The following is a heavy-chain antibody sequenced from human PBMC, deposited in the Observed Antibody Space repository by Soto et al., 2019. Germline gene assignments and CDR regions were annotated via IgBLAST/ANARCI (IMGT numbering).Heavy chain of an antibody. D-gene: IGHD1-1*01. CDR2: INHSGST. J-gene: IGHJ4*02. CDR3: ASRSRGWNVDY. CDR1: GGSFSGYY. V-gene: IGHV4-34*01. Sequence: QVQLQQWGAGLLKPSETLSLTCAVYGGSFSGYYWSWIRQPPGKGLEGIGEINHSGSTNYNPSLKSRVTISVDTSKNQFSLKLSSVTAADTAVYYCASRSRGWNVDYWGQGTLVTVSS.